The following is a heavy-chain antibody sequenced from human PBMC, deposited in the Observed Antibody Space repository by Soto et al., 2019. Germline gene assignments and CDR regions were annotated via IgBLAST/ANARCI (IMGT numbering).Heavy chain of an antibody. Sequence: GGSLRLSCAASGFTFSSYWMSWVRQAPGKGLEWVANIKQDGSEKYYVDSVKGRFTISRDNAKNSLYLQMNSLRAEDTAVYYCARVLGDSSRVDTAMDYYYGMDVWGQGTTVTVSS. V-gene: IGHV3-7*03. D-gene: IGHD5-18*01. CDR1: GFTFSSYW. CDR3: ARVLGDSSRVDTAMDYYYGMDV. CDR2: IKQDGSEK. J-gene: IGHJ6*02.